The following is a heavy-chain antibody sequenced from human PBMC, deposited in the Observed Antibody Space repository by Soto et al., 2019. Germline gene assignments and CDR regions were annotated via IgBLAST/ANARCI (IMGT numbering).Heavy chain of an antibody. CDR1: GFTFSSYA. V-gene: IGHV3-64D*08. CDR3: VKDLGSEGDGGYWFDP. D-gene: IGHD3-10*01. Sequence: GGSLRLSCSASGFTFSSYAMHWVRQAPGKGLEYVSAISSNGGSTYYADSVKGRFTISRDNSKNTLYLQMSSLRAEDTAVYYCVKDLGSEGDGGYWFDPWGQGTLVTVSS. J-gene: IGHJ5*02. CDR2: ISSNGGST.